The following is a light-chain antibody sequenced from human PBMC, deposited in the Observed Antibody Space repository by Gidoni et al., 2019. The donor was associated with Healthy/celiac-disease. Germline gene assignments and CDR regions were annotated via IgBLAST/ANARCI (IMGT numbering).Light chain of an antibody. V-gene: IGKV3-20*01. Sequence: EIVLTPSPGTLSLSPGERATLSCRASQSVSSSYLAWYQQKPGQAPRLLIYGASSRATGIPDRFSGSGSGTDFTLTISRLEPEDFAVYYCQQYGSSPITFXPXTKVDIK. CDR1: QSVSSSY. CDR2: GAS. CDR3: QQYGSSPIT. J-gene: IGKJ3*01.